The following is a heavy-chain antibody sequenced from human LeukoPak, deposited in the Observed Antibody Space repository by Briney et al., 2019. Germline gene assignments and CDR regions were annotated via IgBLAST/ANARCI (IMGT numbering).Heavy chain of an antibody. J-gene: IGHJ4*02. CDR2: IYYTGST. D-gene: IGHD2-2*01. Sequence: PSQTLSLTCSVFGGSISSGDYYWSWIRQHPGKGLAWIGYIYYTGSTYYNPSLKSRLTISVDTSKNQFSLKLSSVTAADTAVYYCASLMTEYCSSTSCYGGDYWGQGTLVTVSS. V-gene: IGHV4-30-4*08. CDR1: GGSISSGDYY. CDR3: ASLMTEYCSSTSCYGGDY.